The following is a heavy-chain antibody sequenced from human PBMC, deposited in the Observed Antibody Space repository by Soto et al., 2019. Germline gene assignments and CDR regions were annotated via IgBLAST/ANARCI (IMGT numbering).Heavy chain of an antibody. D-gene: IGHD3-22*01. J-gene: IGHJ4*02. CDR3: ARDSRYYYDSSGLPGYFDY. Sequence: QVQLQESGPGLVKPSQTLSLTCTVSGGSISSGDYYWSWIRQPPGKGLEWIGYIYYSGSTYYNPPLKRRVNISVDTSKNPFSLKLSSVTAADTAVYYCARDSRYYYDSSGLPGYFDYWGQGTLVTVSS. V-gene: IGHV4-30-4*01. CDR2: IYYSGST. CDR1: GGSISSGDYY.